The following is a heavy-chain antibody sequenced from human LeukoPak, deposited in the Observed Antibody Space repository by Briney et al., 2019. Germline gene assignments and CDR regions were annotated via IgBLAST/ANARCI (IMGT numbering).Heavy chain of an antibody. CDR2: IYYSGST. CDR3: ARDQGYSNFYDY. J-gene: IGHJ4*02. Sequence: PSETLSLTCTVSGGSISSYYWSWIRQPPGKGLEWIGYIYYSGSTNYNPSLKSRVTISLDTFKNQFSLKLSSVTAADTAVYYCARDQGYSNFYDYWGQGTLVTVSS. D-gene: IGHD4-11*01. V-gene: IGHV4-59*12. CDR1: GGSISSYY.